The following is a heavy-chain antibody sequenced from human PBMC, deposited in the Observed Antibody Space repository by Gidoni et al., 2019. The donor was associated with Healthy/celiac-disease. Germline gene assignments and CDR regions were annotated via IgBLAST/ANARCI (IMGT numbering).Heavy chain of an antibody. J-gene: IGHJ3*02. D-gene: IGHD2-2*01. V-gene: IGHV1-69*06. CDR3: ARTRPDSVVVPAAIGAFDI. CDR1: GGTFRRYA. CDR2: VIPIFGTA. Sequence: QVQLVQSGAEVKKPRSSVTVSCKASGGTFRRYAISWVRQAPVHGLEWMGGVIPIFGTANYAQKFQGRVTITADKSTSTAYIELSSLRSEDTAGYYCARTRPDSVVVPAAIGAFDIWGQGTMVTVSS.